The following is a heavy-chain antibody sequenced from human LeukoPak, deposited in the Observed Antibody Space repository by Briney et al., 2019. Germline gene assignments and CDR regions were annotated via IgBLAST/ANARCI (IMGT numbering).Heavy chain of an antibody. D-gene: IGHD3-10*01. CDR3: AKGSDYYGSVTSKKTD. V-gene: IGHV3-23*01. CDR2: ISVGSGNI. Sequence: PGGSLRLSCSVSGFTFSNCAMHWVRQAPGKGLECVSLISVGSGNIYYVGSVKGRFPISRDNSKNTLYVQMTSLRAEDTAIYYCAKGSDYYGSVTSKKTDWGQGTLVTVSS. CDR1: GFTFSNCA. J-gene: IGHJ4*02.